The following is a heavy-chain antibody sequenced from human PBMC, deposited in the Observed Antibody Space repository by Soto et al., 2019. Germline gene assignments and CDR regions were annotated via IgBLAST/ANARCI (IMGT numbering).Heavy chain of an antibody. CDR2: INHSGST. J-gene: IGHJ1*01. D-gene: IGHD3-9*01. CDR3: ARVYYDILTGSEYFQH. V-gene: IGHV4-34*01. Sequence: SETLSLTCAGYGGSFRGYYWRWIRQPPGKGLEWIGEINHSGSTNYNPSLKSRVTISVDTSKNQFSLKLSSVTAADTAVYYCARVYYDILTGSEYFQHWGQGTLVTVS. CDR1: GGSFRGYY.